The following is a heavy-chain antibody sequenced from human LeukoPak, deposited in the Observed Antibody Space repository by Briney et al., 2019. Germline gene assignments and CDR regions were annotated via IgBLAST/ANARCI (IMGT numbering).Heavy chain of an antibody. Sequence: GGSLRLSCAASGFTFSSYGMHWVRQAPGKGLEWLAVISDDGSDKYYADSVKGRFTISRDNSKNTLYLQMNSLRVEDTAVYYCAKDRAFAPEIDYWGPGTLVTVSS. CDR1: GFTFSSYG. CDR3: AKDRAFAPEIDY. J-gene: IGHJ4*02. V-gene: IGHV3-30*18. CDR2: ISDDGSDK.